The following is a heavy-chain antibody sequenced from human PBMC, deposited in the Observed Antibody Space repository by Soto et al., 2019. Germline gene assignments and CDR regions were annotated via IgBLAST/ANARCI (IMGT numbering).Heavy chain of an antibody. J-gene: IGHJ4*02. Sequence: GGSLRHSCAASGFTFSSYWMSWVRQAPGKGLEWVANIKEDGSERYYVDSVKGRFTISRDNAKNSLYLQMNSLRAEDTAVYYCARATGADKEDYWGQGTLVTVSS. D-gene: IGHD3-10*01. CDR2: IKEDGSER. V-gene: IGHV3-7*04. CDR1: GFTFSSYW. CDR3: ARATGADKEDY.